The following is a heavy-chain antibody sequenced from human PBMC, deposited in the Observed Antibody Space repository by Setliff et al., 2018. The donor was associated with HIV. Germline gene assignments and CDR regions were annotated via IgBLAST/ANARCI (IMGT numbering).Heavy chain of an antibody. V-gene: IGHV5-51*01. CDR2: LYPGDSDT. CDR1: GYSFTTYW. CDR3: ARHCNSGSCYKGNGHYGMDV. Sequence: GESLKISCKTSGYSFTTYWIGWVRQMPGKGLEWMAILYPGDSDTRYSPSFQSQVTVSADKSIGTAYLQWNSLKASDTALYYCARHCNSGSCYKGNGHYGMDVWGQGTTVTVSS. D-gene: IGHD2-8*01. J-gene: IGHJ6*02.